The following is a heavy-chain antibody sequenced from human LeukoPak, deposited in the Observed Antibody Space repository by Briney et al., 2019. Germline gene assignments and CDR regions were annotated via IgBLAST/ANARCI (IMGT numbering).Heavy chain of an antibody. V-gene: IGHV3-48*01. CDR3: AKDRGFGEFSFDY. Sequence: GGSLRPSCAASGITFSSYSMNWVRQAPGKGLEWVSYISSSSSTIYYADSVKGRFTISRDNSKNTLYVQMNSLRAEDTAVYYCAKDRGFGEFSFDYWGQGTLVSVSS. J-gene: IGHJ4*02. D-gene: IGHD3-10*01. CDR1: GITFSSYS. CDR2: ISSSSSTI.